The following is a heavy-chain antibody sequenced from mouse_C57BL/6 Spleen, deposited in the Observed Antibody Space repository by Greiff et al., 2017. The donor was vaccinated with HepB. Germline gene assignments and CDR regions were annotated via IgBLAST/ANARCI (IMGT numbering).Heavy chain of an antibody. J-gene: IGHJ4*01. CDR3: ARYGYDYDRNAMDY. V-gene: IGHV7-3*01. CDR1: GFTFTDYY. D-gene: IGHD2-4*01. CDR2: IRNKANGYTT. Sequence: EVKLMESGGGLVQPGGSLSLSCAASGFTFTDYYMSWVRQPPGKALEWLGFIRNKANGYTTEYSASVKGRFTISRDNSQSILYLQMNALRAEDSATYYCARYGYDYDRNAMDYWGQGTSVTVSS.